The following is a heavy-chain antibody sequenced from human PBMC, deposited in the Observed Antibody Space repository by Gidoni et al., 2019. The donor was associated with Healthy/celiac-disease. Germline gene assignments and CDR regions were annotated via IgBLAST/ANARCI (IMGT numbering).Heavy chain of an antibody. CDR2: IIPSFGTA. CDR1: AGTFSSYA. D-gene: IGHD6-19*01. Sequence: QVQLVQSGAEVTTPGSSVKVSCKAPAGTFSSYALSWVRQAPGQGLEWMGGIIPSFGTASYAQKFQGRVTITADESTGTAYMELSSLRSEDTAVYYCAGGAGWGGYSSGWYIDYWGQGTLVTVSS. V-gene: IGHV1-69*01. J-gene: IGHJ4*02. CDR3: AGGAGWGGYSSGWYIDY.